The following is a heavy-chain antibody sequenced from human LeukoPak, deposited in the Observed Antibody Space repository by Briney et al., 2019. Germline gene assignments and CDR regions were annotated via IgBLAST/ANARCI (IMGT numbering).Heavy chain of an antibody. D-gene: IGHD1-14*01. V-gene: IGHV3-49*04. Sequence: PGGSLRLSCTASGFTFSSYGMSWVRQAPGMGLKRVGFIRSKAYGGTTEYAASVKGRFTISRDDSKSIAYLQMNSLKTEDTAVYYCTRGGGKREPFDPWGQGTLVTVSS. J-gene: IGHJ5*02. CDR3: TRGGGKREPFDP. CDR1: GFTFSSYG. CDR2: IRSKAYGGTT.